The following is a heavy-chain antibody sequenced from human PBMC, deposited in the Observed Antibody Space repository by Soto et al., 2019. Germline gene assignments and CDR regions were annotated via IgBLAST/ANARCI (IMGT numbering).Heavy chain of an antibody. CDR2: IIPLFGTA. D-gene: IGHD1-26*01. Sequence: QVQLVQSGAEVKKPGSSVKVSCKASGGTFSSYAISWVRQAPGQGLGWMGGIIPLFGTADYAPKFQGRVAIIADESTTTAYLELSRLRSEDTAVYYCASHSGSSPEGRYHYGMDVWGQGTTVTVSS. J-gene: IGHJ6*02. CDR1: GGTFSSYA. V-gene: IGHV1-69*12. CDR3: ASHSGSSPEGRYHYGMDV.